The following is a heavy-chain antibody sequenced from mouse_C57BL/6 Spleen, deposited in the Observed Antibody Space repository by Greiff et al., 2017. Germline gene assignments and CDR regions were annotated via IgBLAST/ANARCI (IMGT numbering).Heavy chain of an antibody. D-gene: IGHD2-1*01. CDR3: ARIYYGNYGYAMDY. Sequence: VQLQQSGPELVKPGASVTMSCKASGYTFTDYNMHWVKQSHGKNLEWIGYINPNNGGTSYNQKFKGKATLTVNKSSSTAYMELRSLTSEDSAVYYCARIYYGNYGYAMDYWGQGTSVTVSS. V-gene: IGHV1-22*01. CDR1: GYTFTDYN. CDR2: INPNNGGT. J-gene: IGHJ4*01.